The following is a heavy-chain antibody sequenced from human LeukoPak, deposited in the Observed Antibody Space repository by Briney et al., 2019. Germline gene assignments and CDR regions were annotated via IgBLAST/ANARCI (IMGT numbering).Heavy chain of an antibody. V-gene: IGHV4-4*07. D-gene: IGHD6-13*01. Sequence: PSETLSLTCTVSGVSISSYYWSWLRQPAGKGLEWIGRIYTSGSTNYNPSLKSRVTISVDTSKNQFSLKLSSVTAADTAVYYCARSPDIAAAVDYWGQGTLVTVSS. CDR1: GVSISSYY. CDR2: IYTSGST. CDR3: ARSPDIAAAVDY. J-gene: IGHJ4*02.